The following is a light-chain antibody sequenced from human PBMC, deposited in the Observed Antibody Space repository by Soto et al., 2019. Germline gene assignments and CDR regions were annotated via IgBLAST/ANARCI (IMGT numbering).Light chain of an antibody. CDR1: SSDIGIYNY. CDR3: SSYTTSSTRV. V-gene: IGLV2-14*01. Sequence: QSVLNHPTSVSGSPGQSIAISCIGSSSDIGIYNYVSWYQQPPGKVPTLIIYEVTNRPSGVSNRFSGSKSGNTASLTISGLQAEDEADYYCSSYTTSSTRVFGTGTKVTVL. CDR2: EVT. J-gene: IGLJ1*01.